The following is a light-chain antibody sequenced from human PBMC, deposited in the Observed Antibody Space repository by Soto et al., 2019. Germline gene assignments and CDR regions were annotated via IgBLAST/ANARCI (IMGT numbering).Light chain of an antibody. Sequence: EIVMTQSPATLSVSPGERATLSCRASQSVRSHLAWYQQKPGQAPRLFIYGASTRATGIPARFSGSGSGTEFTLTVSSLQSEDFAVYYCQQYEDWPLTFGGGTKVDIK. CDR2: GAS. CDR1: QSVRSH. V-gene: IGKV3-15*01. CDR3: QQYEDWPLT. J-gene: IGKJ4*01.